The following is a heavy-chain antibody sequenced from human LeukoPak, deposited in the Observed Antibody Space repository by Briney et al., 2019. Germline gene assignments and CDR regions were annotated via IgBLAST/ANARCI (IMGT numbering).Heavy chain of an antibody. Sequence: PGGSLRLSCAASGFTFSSYGMHWVRQAPGKGLEWVAFIRYDGSNKYYADSVKGRFTISRDNSKNTLYLQMNSLRAEDTAVYYCANQKIGSGRAPFDYWGQGTLVTVSS. CDR3: ANQKIGSGRAPFDY. CDR1: GFTFSSYG. J-gene: IGHJ4*02. V-gene: IGHV3-30*02. CDR2: IRYDGSNK. D-gene: IGHD6-19*01.